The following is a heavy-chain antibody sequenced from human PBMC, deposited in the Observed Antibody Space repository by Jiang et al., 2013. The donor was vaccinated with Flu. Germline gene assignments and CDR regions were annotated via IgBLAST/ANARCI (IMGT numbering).Heavy chain of an antibody. CDR3: ASSLGYCSSTSCYPA. J-gene: IGHJ5*02. Sequence: QTLSLTCAISGDSVSSNSVTWNWIRQSPSRGLEWLGRTYYRSKWYNDYAVSVKSRITINPDTSKNQFSLQLNSVTPEDTAVYYCASSLGYCSSTSCYPAWGQGTLVTVSS. CDR1: GDSVSSNSVT. D-gene: IGHD2-2*01. V-gene: IGHV6-1*01. CDR2: TYYRSKWYN.